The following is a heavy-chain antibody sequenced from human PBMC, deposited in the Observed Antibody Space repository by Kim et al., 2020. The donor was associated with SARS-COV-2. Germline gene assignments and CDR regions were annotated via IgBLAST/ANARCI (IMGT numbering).Heavy chain of an antibody. Sequence: SNPSLKSRVTISVDTSKNQFSRKLSSVTAAGTAVYYGARGGQQLASSFDYWGQGTLVTVSS. V-gene: IGHV4-34*01. J-gene: IGHJ4*02. D-gene: IGHD6-13*01. CDR3: ARGGQQLASSFDY.